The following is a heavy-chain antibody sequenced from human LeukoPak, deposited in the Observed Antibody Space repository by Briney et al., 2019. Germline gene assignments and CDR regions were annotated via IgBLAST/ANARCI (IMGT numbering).Heavy chain of an antibody. J-gene: IGHJ4*02. Sequence: ASVEVSCKASGYTFTSYGISWVRQAPGQGLEWMGWISAYNGNTNYAQKLQGRVTMTTDTSTSTAYMELRSLRSDDTAVYYCARGGGPSGPDDYGDYFDYWGQGTLVTVSS. CDR1: GYTFTSYG. CDR3: ARGGGPSGPDDYGDYFDY. CDR2: ISAYNGNT. V-gene: IGHV1-18*01. D-gene: IGHD4-17*01.